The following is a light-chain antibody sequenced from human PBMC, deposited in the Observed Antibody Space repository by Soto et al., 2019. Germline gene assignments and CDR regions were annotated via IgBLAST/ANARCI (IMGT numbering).Light chain of an antibody. CDR2: DAS. CDR3: HQYHSSPYT. V-gene: IGKV1-5*01. Sequence: DIQMTQSPSTLSASVGDRVTITCRASQSISTWLAWYQQKPGKAPKLLIYDASSLHSGVPSRFSGSGSGREFTLTINSLQPEDFATYFCHQYHSSPYTFGQGTKLEIK. CDR1: QSISTW. J-gene: IGKJ2*01.